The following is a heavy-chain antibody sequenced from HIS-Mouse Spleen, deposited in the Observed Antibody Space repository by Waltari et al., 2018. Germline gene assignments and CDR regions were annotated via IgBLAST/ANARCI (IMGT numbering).Heavy chain of an antibody. Sequence: QVTLRESGPALVKPPQTLTLTCTFSGFSLSTSGLCVSCIRQPPGKALEWLARIDWDDDKYYSTSLKTRLTISKDTSKNQVVLTMTNMDPVDTATYYCARIAEGYSSGWYAFDYWGQGTLVTVSS. J-gene: IGHJ4*02. CDR1: GFSLSTSGLC. CDR2: IDWDDDK. V-gene: IGHV2-70*15. D-gene: IGHD6-19*01. CDR3: ARIAEGYSSGWYAFDY.